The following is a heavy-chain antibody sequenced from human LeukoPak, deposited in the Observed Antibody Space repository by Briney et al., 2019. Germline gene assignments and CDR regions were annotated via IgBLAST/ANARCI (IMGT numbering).Heavy chain of an antibody. D-gene: IGHD3-10*01. V-gene: IGHV5-51*01. CDR1: GYSFTSYW. CDR3: ARQTRVRGVIITSFDY. J-gene: IGHJ4*02. CDR2: IYPGDSNT. Sequence: GESLKISCKGSGYSFTSYWIGWVRQMPGKGLEWMGIIYPGDSNTRYSPSFQGQVTISADKSISTAYLQWSSLKASDTAMYYCARQTRVRGVIITSFDYWGQGTLVTVSS.